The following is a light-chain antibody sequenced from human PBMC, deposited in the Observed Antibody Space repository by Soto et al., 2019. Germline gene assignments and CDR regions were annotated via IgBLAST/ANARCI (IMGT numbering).Light chain of an antibody. Sequence: EIVLTQSPGTLSLSPGERATLSCRASQSVSSSYLAWYQQKPGQAPRLLIYGASSRATGIPGRFSGSGSGTDFTLTIIRLEPEDFAVYYCQQYGSSPRYTFGQGTKLEIK. CDR3: QQYGSSPRYT. CDR1: QSVSSSY. CDR2: GAS. J-gene: IGKJ2*01. V-gene: IGKV3-20*01.